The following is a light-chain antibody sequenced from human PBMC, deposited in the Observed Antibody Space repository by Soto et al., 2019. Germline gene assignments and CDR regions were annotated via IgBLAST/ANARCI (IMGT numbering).Light chain of an antibody. Sequence: DIQMTQSPSSLSASVGDRVTITCRASQTISSHLNWYQQKIGKAPKLLIYVASSLQSGVPSRFSGSGSGTDFTLTISSLQPEDFAIYYCQQTYRTPFTFGQGTRLEI. J-gene: IGKJ2*01. V-gene: IGKV1-39*01. CDR1: QTISSH. CDR3: QQTYRTPFT. CDR2: VAS.